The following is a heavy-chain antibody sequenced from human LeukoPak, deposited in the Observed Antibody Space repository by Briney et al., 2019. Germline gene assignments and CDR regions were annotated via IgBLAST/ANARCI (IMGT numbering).Heavy chain of an antibody. CDR1: GFTFSSYW. CDR3: ARDSGPLGYCSSTSCLNFDY. Sequence: PGGSLRLSCAASGFTFSSYWVHWVRQTPGKGLVWVSRINSDGSSTDYADSVKGRFTISRDNAKNTLYLQMNSLRAEDTAVYYCARDSGPLGYCSSTSCLNFDYWGQGTLVTVSS. CDR2: INSDGSST. D-gene: IGHD2-2*01. V-gene: IGHV3-74*01. J-gene: IGHJ4*02.